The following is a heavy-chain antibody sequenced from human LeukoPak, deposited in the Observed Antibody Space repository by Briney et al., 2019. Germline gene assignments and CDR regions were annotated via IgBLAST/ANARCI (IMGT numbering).Heavy chain of an antibody. Sequence: GGSLRLSCAASGFALSSYAMSWVRQAPGKGLEWVSAISGSGGSTYYADSVKGRFTISRDNSKNTLYLQMNSLRAEDTAVYYCAKDRRMVTDFDYWGQGTLVTVSS. V-gene: IGHV3-23*01. D-gene: IGHD5-18*01. CDR2: ISGSGGST. CDR1: GFALSSYA. CDR3: AKDRRMVTDFDY. J-gene: IGHJ4*02.